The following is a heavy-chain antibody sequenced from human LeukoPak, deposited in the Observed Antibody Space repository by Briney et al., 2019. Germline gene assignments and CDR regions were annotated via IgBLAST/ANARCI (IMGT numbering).Heavy chain of an antibody. J-gene: IGHJ4*02. CDR1: GFTFSSYE. D-gene: IGHD5-24*01. CDR3: ARSDGYNWVSWDY. CDR2: ISSSGSTI. Sequence: GGSLRLSCAASGFTFSSYEMNWVRQAPGKGLEWVSYISSSGSTIYYADSVKGRFTISRDNAKNSLYLQMNSLRAEDTAVYYCARSDGYNWVSWDYWGQGTLVTVSS. V-gene: IGHV3-48*03.